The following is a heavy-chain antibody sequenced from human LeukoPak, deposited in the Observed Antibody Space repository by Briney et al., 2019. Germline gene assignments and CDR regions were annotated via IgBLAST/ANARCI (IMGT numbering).Heavy chain of an antibody. D-gene: IGHD6-19*01. Sequence: GGSLRLSCAASGFTFSNHWMLWVRQAPGEGLAWVSRINGDGSGTTYADSVEGRFTVSRDNAKNTLYLQMSGLRAEDTAVYFCARDAYSAVSDDRTPDLWGQGTLVTVSS. CDR3: ARDAYSAVSDDRTPDL. V-gene: IGHV3-74*01. CDR1: GFTFSNHW. J-gene: IGHJ4*02. CDR2: INGDGSGT.